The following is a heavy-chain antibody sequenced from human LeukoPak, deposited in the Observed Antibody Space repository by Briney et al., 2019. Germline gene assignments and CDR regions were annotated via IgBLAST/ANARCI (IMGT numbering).Heavy chain of an antibody. D-gene: IGHD2-21*01. CDR3: ARGVYCGDSCYSGTDY. CDR2: ISHGDST. Sequence: PSETLSLTRSVSGGSINRVIYYWTWIRQPPGEGLEWIGYISHGDSTSYNPSLKGRVTISADRSKNQFSLRLTSVTAADTAIYYCARGVYCGDSCYSGTDYWGQGAPVTVSS. CDR1: GGSINRVIYY. V-gene: IGHV4-30-2*01. J-gene: IGHJ4*02.